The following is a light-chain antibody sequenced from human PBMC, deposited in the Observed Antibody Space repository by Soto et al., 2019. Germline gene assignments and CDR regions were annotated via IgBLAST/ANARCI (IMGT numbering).Light chain of an antibody. CDR3: QQYYRPWT. J-gene: IGKJ1*01. CDR1: QSVLYSSNNKNY. CDR2: WAS. Sequence: DIVMTQSPDSLAVSLGERATINCKSSQSVLYSSNNKNYLAWYQQKPGQPPKLLIYWASTRESGVPDRFSGSGSGKDFPLTIRSLQAEDVAVYYCQQYYRPWTFGQGTKVEIK. V-gene: IGKV4-1*01.